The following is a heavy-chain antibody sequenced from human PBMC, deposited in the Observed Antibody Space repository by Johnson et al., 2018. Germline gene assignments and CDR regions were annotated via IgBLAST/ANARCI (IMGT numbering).Heavy chain of an antibody. CDR2: MSYDGINI. D-gene: IGHD2-15*01. CDR3: SRSRHCSGGNCQSWYYYDMDV. J-gene: IGHJ6*03. Sequence: VQLVESGGGVVQPGRSLRLSCAASGFTFITYALHWVRQAPGKWLEWVALMSYDGINIYYADSVKGRFLISRDKPKTPLYLQVSSLRTEDTDVYYCSRSRHCSGGNCQSWYYYDMDVWGTGTTVTVSS. V-gene: IGHV3-30-3*01. CDR1: GFTFITYA.